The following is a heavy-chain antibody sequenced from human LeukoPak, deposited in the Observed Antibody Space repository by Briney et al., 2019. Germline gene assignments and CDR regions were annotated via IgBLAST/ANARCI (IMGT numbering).Heavy chain of an antibody. V-gene: IGHV1-8*01. CDR2: MNPNSGNT. D-gene: IGHD6-25*01. CDR3: ARGLNPRVRYSSGEYFQH. Sequence: ASVKVSCKASGYTFTSYDINWVRQATGQGLEWMGWMNPNSGNTGYAQKFQGRVTMTRNTSISTAYMELSSLRSEDTAVYYCARGLNPRVRYSSGEYFQHWGQGTLVTVSS. CDR1: GYTFTSYD. J-gene: IGHJ1*01.